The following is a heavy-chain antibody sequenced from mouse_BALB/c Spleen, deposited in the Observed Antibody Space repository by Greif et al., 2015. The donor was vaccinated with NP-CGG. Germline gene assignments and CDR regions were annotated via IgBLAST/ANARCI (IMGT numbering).Heavy chain of an antibody. V-gene: IGHV1S81*02. J-gene: IGHJ2*01. D-gene: IGHD3-3*01. CDR1: GYTFTSYY. Sequence: QVQLKESGAELVKPGASVKLSCKASGYTFTSYYMYWVKQRPGQGLEWIGEINPSNGGTNFDEKFKSKATLTVDKSSSTAYMQLSSLTSEDSAVYYCTRSWDSYFDYWGQGTTPTVSS. CDR3: TRSWDSYFDY. CDR2: INPSNGGT.